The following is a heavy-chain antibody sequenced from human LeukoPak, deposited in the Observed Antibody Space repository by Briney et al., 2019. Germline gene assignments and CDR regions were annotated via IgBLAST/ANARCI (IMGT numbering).Heavy chain of an antibody. CDR3: ARFESGGGPDY. V-gene: IGHV4-59*05. CDR1: GGSISSYY. J-gene: IGHJ4*02. CDR2: IYYSGST. D-gene: IGHD3-10*01. Sequence: SETLSLTCTVSGGSISSYYWSWIRQPPGKGLEWIGSIYYSGSTYYNPSLKSRVTISVDTSKNQFSLKLSSVTAADTAVYYCARFESGGGPDYWGQGTLVTVSS.